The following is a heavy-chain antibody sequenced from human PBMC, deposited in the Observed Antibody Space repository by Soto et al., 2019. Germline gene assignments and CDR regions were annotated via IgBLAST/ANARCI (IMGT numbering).Heavy chain of an antibody. CDR2: IYYSGST. J-gene: IGHJ4*02. D-gene: IGHD6-19*01. V-gene: IGHV4-31*03. Sequence: SETLSLTCTVSGGSISSGGYYWSWIRQHPGKGLEWIGYIYYSGSTYYNPSLKSRVTISVDTSKNQFSLKLSSVTAADTAVYYCARVNRGVNSSGWYYGIGNYFDYWGQGTLVTVSS. CDR1: GGSISSGGYY. CDR3: ARVNRGVNSSGWYYGIGNYFDY.